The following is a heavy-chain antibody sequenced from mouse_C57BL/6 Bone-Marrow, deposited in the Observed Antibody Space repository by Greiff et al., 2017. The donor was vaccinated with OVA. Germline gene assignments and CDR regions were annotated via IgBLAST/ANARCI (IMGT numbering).Heavy chain of an antibody. J-gene: IGHJ2*01. CDR1: GFTFSSYA. CDR3: ARDLTAQAKVY. CDR2: ISDGGSYT. V-gene: IGHV5-4*01. Sequence: EVMLVESGGGLVKPGGSLKLSCAASGFTFSSYAMSWVRQTPEKRLEWVATISDGGSYTYYPDNVKGRFTISRDNAKNNLYLQMSHLKSEDTAMYYCARDLTAQAKVYWGQGTTLTVSS. D-gene: IGHD3-2*02.